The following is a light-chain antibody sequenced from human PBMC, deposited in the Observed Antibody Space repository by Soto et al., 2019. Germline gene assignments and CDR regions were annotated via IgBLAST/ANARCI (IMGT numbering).Light chain of an antibody. CDR1: ESVTSS. CDR3: QHFSSPIT. J-gene: IGKJ5*01. Sequence: EIVMTQSPSTLSVSAGDRATLSWRASESVTSSLAWYQQKPGQPPRLLIYAASTRATDVPARFSGGGSETDFTLTITRLQPEDFAVYYCQHFSSPITFGQGTRLEIK. CDR2: AAS. V-gene: IGKV3-15*01.